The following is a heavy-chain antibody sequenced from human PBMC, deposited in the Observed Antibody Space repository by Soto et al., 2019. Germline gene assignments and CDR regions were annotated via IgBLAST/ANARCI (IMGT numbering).Heavy chain of an antibody. D-gene: IGHD6-25*01. CDR1: GSTFSIFG. CDR3: ARVDSSSTAATGFDY. V-gene: IGHV3-33*01. Sequence: LRLSCAASGSTFSIFGMHWVRQAPGKGLEWVALIWYDGSNKYYADSVKGRFTISRDNSKNTLYLQMNSLRAEDTAMYYCARVDSSSTAATGFDYWGQGTLVTVSS. J-gene: IGHJ4*02. CDR2: IWYDGSNK.